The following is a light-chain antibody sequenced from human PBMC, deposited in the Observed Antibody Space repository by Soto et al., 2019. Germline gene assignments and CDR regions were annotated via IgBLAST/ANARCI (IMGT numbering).Light chain of an antibody. V-gene: IGLV2-14*01. J-gene: IGLJ1*01. CDR1: SSDVGGYNY. CDR2: DVS. Sequence: QSALTRRASVSGSPGQSITISCTGTSSDVGGYNYVSWYQQHPGKAPKLMIYDVSNRPSGVSNRFSGSKSGNTASLTISGLQAEDEADYYCSSYTSSSTYVFGTGTKVTVL. CDR3: SSYTSSSTYV.